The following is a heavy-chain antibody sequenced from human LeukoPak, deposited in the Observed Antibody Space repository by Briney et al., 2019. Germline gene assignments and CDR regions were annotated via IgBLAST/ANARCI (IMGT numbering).Heavy chain of an antibody. CDR2: IYSGGGT. CDR1: GFTFSSYA. CDR3: ARVTLSGGPVAAYFDY. Sequence: GGSLRLSCAASGFTFSSYAMSWVRQAPGKGLEWVSIIYSGGGTFYADSVKGRFTFSRDNSKNTLYLQMNNLRAEDTAVYYCARVTLSGGPVAAYFDYWGQGTLVTVSS. V-gene: IGHV3-53*01. D-gene: IGHD6-19*01. J-gene: IGHJ4*02.